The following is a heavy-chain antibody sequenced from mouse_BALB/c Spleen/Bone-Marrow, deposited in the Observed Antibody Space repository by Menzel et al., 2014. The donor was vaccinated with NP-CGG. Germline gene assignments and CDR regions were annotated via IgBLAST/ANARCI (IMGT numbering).Heavy chain of an antibody. CDR1: GYVFSSSW. Sequence: VKLMESGPELVKPGASVKISCRASGYVFSSSWMNWVKQRPGQGLEWIGRIYPGDGDTNYNEKFKGRATFTADTSSNTAYMQLSSLTSEDSAVYYCARGWYSMDDWGQGTSVTVSS. V-gene: IGHV1-82*01. CDR3: ARGWYSMDD. CDR2: IYPGDGDT. J-gene: IGHJ4*01.